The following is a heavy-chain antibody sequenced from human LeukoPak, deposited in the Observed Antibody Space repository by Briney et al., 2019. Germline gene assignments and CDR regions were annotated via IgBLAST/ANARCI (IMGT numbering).Heavy chain of an antibody. CDR2: IYSGGST. J-gene: IGHJ4*02. CDR3: AQLGMGDY. Sequence: QPGGSLRLSCATAGFTVSSNYMSWVRQAPGKGLEWVSAIYSGGSTYYADSVKGRFTISRDNPKNTLYLQMNSLRDEDTAVYYCAQLGMGDYWGKGTPVTVSS. D-gene: IGHD7-27*01. V-gene: IGHV3-53*01. CDR1: GFTVSSNY.